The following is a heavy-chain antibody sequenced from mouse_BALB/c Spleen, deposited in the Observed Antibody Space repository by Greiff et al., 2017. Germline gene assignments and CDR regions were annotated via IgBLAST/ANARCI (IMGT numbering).Heavy chain of an antibody. CDR3: ASSLYYGSSYDAMDY. V-gene: IGHV1-7*01. CDR2: INPSTGYT. CDR1: GYTFTSYW. D-gene: IGHD1-1*01. J-gene: IGHJ4*01. Sequence: QVQLQQSGAELAKPGASVKMSCKASGYTFTSYWMPWVKQRPGQGLEWIGYINPSTGYTEYNQKFKDKATLTADKSSSTVYMQLSSLTSEDSAVYYCASSLYYGSSYDAMDYWGQGTSVTVSS.